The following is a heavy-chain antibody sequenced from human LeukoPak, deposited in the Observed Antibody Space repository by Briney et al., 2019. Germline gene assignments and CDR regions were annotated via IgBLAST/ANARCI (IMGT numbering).Heavy chain of an antibody. CDR3: ARGQVFGELLTLKIKYYGMDV. CDR2: ISSNGGST. V-gene: IGHV3-64*01. D-gene: IGHD3-10*02. J-gene: IGHJ6*02. Sequence: PGGSLRLSCAASGFTFSSYAMHWVRQAPGKGLEYVSAISSNGGSTYYANSVKGRFTISRDNSKNTLYLQMGSLRAEDMAVYYCARGQVFGELLTLKIKYYGMDVWGQGTTVTVSS. CDR1: GFTFSSYA.